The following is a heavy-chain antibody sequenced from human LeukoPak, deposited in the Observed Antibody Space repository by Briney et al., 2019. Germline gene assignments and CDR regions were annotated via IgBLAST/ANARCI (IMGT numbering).Heavy chain of an antibody. CDR2: INPNSGGT. CDR1: GDTFTGYN. D-gene: IGHD1-26*01. J-gene: IGHJ4*02. V-gene: IGHV1-2*02. Sequence: ASVKVSCKASGDTFTGYNIHWVRQAPGQGLEWMGWINPNSGGTNYTQKFQGRVTMTRDTSISTAYMELSRLRSDDTAVYYCARGSGSYFDYWGQGTLVTVSS. CDR3: ARGSGSYFDY.